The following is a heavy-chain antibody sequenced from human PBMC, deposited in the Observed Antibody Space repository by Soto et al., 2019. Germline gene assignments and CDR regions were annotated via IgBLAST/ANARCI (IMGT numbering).Heavy chain of an antibody. CDR3: AKLPLYYYDSSDI. CDR2: ISGSGGST. V-gene: IGHV3-23*01. D-gene: IGHD3-22*01. Sequence: GGSLRLSCAASGFTFSSYAMSWVRQAPGKGLEWVSAISGSGGSTYYADSVKGRFTISRDHSKNTLHLQMNSLRAEDTAVYYCAKLPLYYYDSSDIWGQGTMVTVSS. J-gene: IGHJ3*02. CDR1: GFTFSSYA.